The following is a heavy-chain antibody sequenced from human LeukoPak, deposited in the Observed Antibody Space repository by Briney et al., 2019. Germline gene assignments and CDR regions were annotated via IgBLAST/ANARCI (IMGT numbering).Heavy chain of an antibody. D-gene: IGHD3-10*01. CDR2: IYWDDDK. J-gene: IGHJ3*02. CDR1: GFSLSTSGVG. Sequence: SGPTLVNPTQTLTLTCTFSGFSLSTSGVGVGWTRQPPGKALEWLALIYWDDDKRYSPSLKSRLTITKDTSKNQVVLTMTNMDPVDTATYYCAHSITMVRGVKGDAFDIWGQGTMVTVSS. CDR3: AHSITMVRGVKGDAFDI. V-gene: IGHV2-5*02.